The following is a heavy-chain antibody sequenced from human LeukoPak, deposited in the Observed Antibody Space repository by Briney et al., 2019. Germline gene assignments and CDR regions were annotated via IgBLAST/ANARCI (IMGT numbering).Heavy chain of an antibody. D-gene: IGHD3-9*01. CDR3: AKGPRHHILTGHYKSHSFDF. CDR1: GFTFSSFS. J-gene: IGHJ4*02. Sequence: GGSLRLSCAASGFTFSSFSMNWVRQAPGKGLGGVSCIAGSVGSTYYGDSGKGRFIISRDNSKNTLYLPTNSLRAEDTAVYYCAKGPRHHILTGHYKSHSFDFWGQGTLVTVSS. V-gene: IGHV3-23*01. CDR2: IAGSVGST.